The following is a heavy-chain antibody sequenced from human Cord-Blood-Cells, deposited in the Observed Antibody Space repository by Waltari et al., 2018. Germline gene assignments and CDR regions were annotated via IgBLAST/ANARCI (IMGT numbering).Heavy chain of an antibody. CDR3: ARGSAIVVVPAAIQGYFDL. CDR1: RYTFTGYY. J-gene: IGHJ2*01. V-gene: IGHV1-2*04. CDR2: INPNSGGT. Sequence: QVQLVQSGAEVKKPGASVKVSCKASRYTFTGYYMHWVRQAPGQGLEWMGWINPNSGGTNYAQKFQGWVTMTRDTSISTAYMELSRLRSDDTAVYYCARGSAIVVVPAAIQGYFDLWGRGTLVTVSS. D-gene: IGHD2-2*01.